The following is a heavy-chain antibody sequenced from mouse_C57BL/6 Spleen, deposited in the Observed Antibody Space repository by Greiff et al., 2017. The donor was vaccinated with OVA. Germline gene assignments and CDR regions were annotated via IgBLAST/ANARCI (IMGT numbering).Heavy chain of an antibody. Sequence: QVQLQQPGAELVMPGASVKLSCKASGYTFTSYWMHWVKQRPGRGLEWIGEIDPSDSYTNYNQKFKGKSTLTVDKSSSTAYMQLSSLTSEDSAVYYCARGRNSNYEYFDVWGTGTTVTVSS. J-gene: IGHJ1*03. CDR3: ARGRNSNYEYFDV. V-gene: IGHV1-69*01. CDR2: IDPSDSYT. CDR1: GYTFTSYW. D-gene: IGHD2-5*01.